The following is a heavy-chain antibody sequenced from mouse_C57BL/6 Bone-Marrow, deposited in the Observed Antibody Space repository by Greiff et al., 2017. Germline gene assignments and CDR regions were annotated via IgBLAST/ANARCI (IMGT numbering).Heavy chain of an antibody. J-gene: IGHJ4*01. Sequence: EVMLVESGGGFVQPGGSLKLSCAASGFTFSDYGMAWVRQAPRQGPEWVAFISNLAYSIYYADTVTGRFTISRENAKNSLYLEMSSLRSEDTAMYDGESRSREITTAMDYWGQGTSVTVSS. D-gene: IGHD1-1*01. CDR3: ESRSREITTAMDY. CDR1: GFTFSDYG. V-gene: IGHV5-15*04. CDR2: ISNLAYSI.